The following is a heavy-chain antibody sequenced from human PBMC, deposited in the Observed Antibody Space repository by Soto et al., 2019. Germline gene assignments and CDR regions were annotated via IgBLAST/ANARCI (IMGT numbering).Heavy chain of an antibody. J-gene: IGHJ5*02. Sequence: GGSLRLSCAASGFTFSSYAMSWVRQAPGKGLEWVSAISGSGASTYYADSVKGRFTISRDNSKNTLYLQMNSLRAEDTAVYYCAKDICSWYKSTPNWFDPWGQGTLGTVSS. V-gene: IGHV3-23*01. CDR2: ISGSGAST. CDR3: AKDICSWYKSTPNWFDP. D-gene: IGHD6-13*01. CDR1: GFTFSSYA.